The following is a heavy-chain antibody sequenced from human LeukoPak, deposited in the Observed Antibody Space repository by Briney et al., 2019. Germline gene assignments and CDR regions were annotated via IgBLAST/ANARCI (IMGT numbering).Heavy chain of an antibody. D-gene: IGHD3-3*01. J-gene: IGHJ5*02. V-gene: IGHV1-18*01. Sequence: SVKASCKASGYTFTSYGISWVRQAPGQGLEWMGWISAYNGNTNYAQKLQGRGTMTTDTSTSTAYMELSRLRSDDTAVYYCARDPGNYDFWSGSQNWFDPWGQGTLVTVSS. CDR3: ARDPGNYDFWSGSQNWFDP. CDR2: ISAYNGNT. CDR1: GYTFTSYG.